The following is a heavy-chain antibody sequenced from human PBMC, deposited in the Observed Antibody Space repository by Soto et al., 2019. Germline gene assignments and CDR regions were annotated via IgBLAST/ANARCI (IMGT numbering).Heavy chain of an antibody. V-gene: IGHV1-69*01. J-gene: IGHJ5*02. CDR1: GGTFSSYA. CDR3: ARNSCSSTSCYSWFDP. CDR2: IIPIFGTA. D-gene: IGHD2-2*02. Sequence: QVQLVQSGAEVKKPGSSVKVSCKASGGTFSSYAIGWVRQAPGQGLEWMGGIIPIFGTANYAQKFQGRVTITADESTSTAYMELSSLRSEDTAVYYCARNSCSSTSCYSWFDPWGQGTLVTVSS.